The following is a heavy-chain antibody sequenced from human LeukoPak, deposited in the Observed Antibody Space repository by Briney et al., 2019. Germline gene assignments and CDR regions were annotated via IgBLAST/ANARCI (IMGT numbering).Heavy chain of an antibody. V-gene: IGHV3-23*01. J-gene: IGHJ4*02. CDR1: GFTFSSYA. CDR3: AKGPRYSFLDY. D-gene: IGHD5-18*01. Sequence: GGSLGLTCAASGFTFSSYAMCWVRQAQGKGLEWVPAFSGGGGSTYYADSVKGRFTISRDNSKNTLDLQMNSLRAEDTAVYYCAKGPRYSFLDYWGQGTLVTVSS. CDR2: FSGGGGST.